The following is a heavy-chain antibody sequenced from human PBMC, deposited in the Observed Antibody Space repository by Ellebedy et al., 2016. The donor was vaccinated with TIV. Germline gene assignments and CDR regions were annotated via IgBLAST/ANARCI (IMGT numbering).Heavy chain of an antibody. Sequence: AASVKVSCKASGYTFTTYYIHWVRQAPGQGLEWMGIITPSSGSTSSAQKFQGRVTLTSDTSTSTVYMELSSLRSADTAVYYCARGGEWEPREHLHHWGQGTLVTVSS. V-gene: IGHV1-46*01. CDR1: GYTFTTYY. CDR3: ARGGEWEPREHLHH. J-gene: IGHJ1*01. CDR2: ITPSSGST. D-gene: IGHD1-26*01.